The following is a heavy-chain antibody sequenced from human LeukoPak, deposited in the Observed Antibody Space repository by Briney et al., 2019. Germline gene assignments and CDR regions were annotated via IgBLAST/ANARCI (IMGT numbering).Heavy chain of an antibody. CDR2: ISTNTGNP. Sequence: ASVKVSCKASGYTFTSYAMNWVRQAPGQGLEWMGWISTNTGNPTYAQGFTGRFVFSLDTSVSTAYLQISSLKAEDTAVYYCARDLAAYYDSSGYPLLNWGQGTLVTVSS. V-gene: IGHV7-4-1*02. CDR3: ARDLAAYYDSSGYPLLN. CDR1: GYTFTSYA. J-gene: IGHJ4*02. D-gene: IGHD3-22*01.